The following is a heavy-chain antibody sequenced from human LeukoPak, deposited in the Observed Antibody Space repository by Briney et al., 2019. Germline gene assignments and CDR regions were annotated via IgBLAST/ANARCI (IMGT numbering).Heavy chain of an antibody. J-gene: IGHJ6*02. CDR2: IYTSGSI. CDR1: GGSISSYY. Sequence: PSETLSLTCTVSGGSISSYYWSWIRQPAGKGLEWIARIYTSGSINYNPSLKSRVTMSVDTSKNQFSLKLSSVTAADTAVYYCARDRRYSGYDLGYYYYGMDVWGQGTTVTVSS. V-gene: IGHV4-4*07. CDR3: ARDRRYSGYDLGYYYYGMDV. D-gene: IGHD5-12*01.